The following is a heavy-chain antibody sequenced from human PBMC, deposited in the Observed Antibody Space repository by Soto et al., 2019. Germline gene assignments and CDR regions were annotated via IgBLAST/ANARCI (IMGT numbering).Heavy chain of an antibody. Sequence: ASVKVSCKASGYTFTSYAMHWVRQAPGQRLEWMGWINAGNGNTKYPQKFQGRVTITRDTSASTAYMELSSLRSEDTAVYYCARAGIAAAGPYIPRARWFDPWGQGTLVTVSS. CDR3: ARAGIAAAGPYIPRARWFDP. V-gene: IGHV1-3*01. CDR1: GYTFTSYA. CDR2: INAGNGNT. J-gene: IGHJ5*02. D-gene: IGHD6-13*01.